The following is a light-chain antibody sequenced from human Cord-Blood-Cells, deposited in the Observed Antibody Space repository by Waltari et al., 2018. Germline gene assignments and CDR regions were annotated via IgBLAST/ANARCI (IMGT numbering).Light chain of an antibody. Sequence: EIVMTQSPATLSVSPGERATLSCRASQSVSSNLAWYQQKPGQPPRLLISGASTRATGIPARFSGSGSGTEFTLTISGLQSEDFAVYYCQQYNNWPWTFGQGTKVEIK. V-gene: IGKV3-15*01. CDR3: QQYNNWPWT. J-gene: IGKJ1*01. CDR1: QSVSSN. CDR2: GAS.